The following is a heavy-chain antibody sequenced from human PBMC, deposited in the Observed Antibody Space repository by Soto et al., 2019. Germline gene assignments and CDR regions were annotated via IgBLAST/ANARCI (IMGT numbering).Heavy chain of an antibody. CDR2: ISYDGSDK. CDR1: GFTFSNYA. D-gene: IGHD5-18*01. J-gene: IGHJ6*02. CDR3: ARDTGPNGYNYYYFGMDV. Sequence: PGGSLRLSCAASGFTFSNYAMHWVRQAPGKGLEWVAVISYDGSDKYNANSVKGRFTISRDNSKNTLYLQTNSLRAEDTAAYYCARDTGPNGYNYYYFGMDVWGQGTTVTVPS. V-gene: IGHV3-30-3*01.